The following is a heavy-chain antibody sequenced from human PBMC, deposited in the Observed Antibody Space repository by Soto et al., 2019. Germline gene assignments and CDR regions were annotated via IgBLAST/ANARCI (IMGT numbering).Heavy chain of an antibody. V-gene: IGHV3-72*01. J-gene: IGHJ4*02. CDR2: IRDRANGYTT. Sequence: GGSLRLSCAASGFTFSDHFMDWVRQVPGKGLEWVGRIRDRANGYTTEYAASVKGRFSISRDDSENSLYLQMNSLRIEDTAVYYCVRREHTAFYWAYWGQGXLVTVYS. CDR3: VRREHTAFYWAY. D-gene: IGHD3-9*01. CDR1: GFTFSDHF.